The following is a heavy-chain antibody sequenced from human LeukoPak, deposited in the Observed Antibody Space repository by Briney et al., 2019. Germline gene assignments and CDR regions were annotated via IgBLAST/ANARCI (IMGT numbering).Heavy chain of an antibody. D-gene: IGHD4-23*01. V-gene: IGHV3-48*01. J-gene: IGHJ4*02. CDR2: ISSSSSTI. CDR3: ARELDDYGGNGGFDY. Sequence: GGSLRLSCAASGFTFSSYAMSWVRQAPGKGLEWVSYISSSSSTIYYADSVKGRFTISRDNAKNSLYLQMNSLRAEDTAVYYCARELDDYGGNGGFDYWGQGTLVTVSS. CDR1: GFTFSSYA.